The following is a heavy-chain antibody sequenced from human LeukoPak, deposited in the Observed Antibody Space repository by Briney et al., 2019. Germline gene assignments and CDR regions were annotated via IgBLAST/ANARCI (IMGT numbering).Heavy chain of an antibody. CDR3: ARESVGATN. J-gene: IGHJ4*02. D-gene: IGHD1-26*01. V-gene: IGHV3-30*04. Sequence: GGSLRLSCAASGFTFSSYAMSWVRQAPGKGLEWVAVISYDGSNKYYADSVKGRFTISRDNSKNTLYLQMNSLRAEDTAVYYCARESVGATNWGQGTLVTVSS. CDR2: ISYDGSNK. CDR1: GFTFSSYA.